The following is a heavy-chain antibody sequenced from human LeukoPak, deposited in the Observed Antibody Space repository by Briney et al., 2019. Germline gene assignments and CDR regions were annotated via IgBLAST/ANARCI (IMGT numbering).Heavy chain of an antibody. D-gene: IGHD3-22*01. CDR1: GFTFTGYW. CDR3: ARDRSITMIVVATQRDYYMDV. J-gene: IGHJ6*03. Sequence: GGSLRLSCAVSGFTFTGYWMSWVRQAPGKGLEWVANIKQDGSEKYYVDSVKGRFTISRDNAKNSVYLKMNSLRAEDTAVYYCARDRSITMIVVATQRDYYMDVWGKGTTVTVSS. V-gene: IGHV3-7*01. CDR2: IKQDGSEK.